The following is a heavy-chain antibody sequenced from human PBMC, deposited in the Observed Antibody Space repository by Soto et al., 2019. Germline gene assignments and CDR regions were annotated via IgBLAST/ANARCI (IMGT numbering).Heavy chain of an antibody. CDR2: ISANFGTA. Sequence: SVKVSCKASGYTFTSYGISWVRQAPGQGLEWMGGISANFGTANYAQKFQGRVTITADESTSTAYMELSSLRSEDTAVYYCARERGSGYDIADYWGQGTLVTVSS. CDR1: GYTFTSYG. CDR3: ARERGSGYDIADY. V-gene: IGHV1-69*13. J-gene: IGHJ4*02. D-gene: IGHD5-12*01.